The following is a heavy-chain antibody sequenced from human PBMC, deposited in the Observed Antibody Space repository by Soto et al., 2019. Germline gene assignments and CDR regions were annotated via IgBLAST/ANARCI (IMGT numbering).Heavy chain of an antibody. CDR1: GGSISSGGYY. J-gene: IGHJ6*02. Sequence: QVQLQESGPGLVKPSQTLSLTCTVSGGSISSGGYYWSWIRQHPGKGLEWIGYIYYSGSTYYNPSLKVRFTISVNTSKNQFSVKLRSVTPADTAVYYCSTGLRFGYYYGMDVWGQGTTVTVSS. CDR3: STGLRFGYYYGMDV. V-gene: IGHV4-31*03. CDR2: IYYSGST. D-gene: IGHD3-10*01.